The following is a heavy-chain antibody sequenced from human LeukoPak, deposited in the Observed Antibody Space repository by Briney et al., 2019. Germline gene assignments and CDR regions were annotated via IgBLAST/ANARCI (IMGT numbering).Heavy chain of an antibody. Sequence: SGTLSLTCTVSGGSISSYYWSWIRQPPGKGLEWIGYIYYSGSTNYNPSLKSRVTISVDTSKNQFSLKLSSVTAADTAVYYCARDFQNASYYDILTGYRVDAFDIWGQGTMVTVSS. D-gene: IGHD3-9*01. V-gene: IGHV4-59*01. CDR1: GGSISSYY. CDR3: ARDFQNASYYDILTGYRVDAFDI. CDR2: IYYSGST. J-gene: IGHJ3*02.